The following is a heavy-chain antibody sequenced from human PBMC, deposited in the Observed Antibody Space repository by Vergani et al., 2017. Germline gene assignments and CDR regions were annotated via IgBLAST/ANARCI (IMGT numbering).Heavy chain of an antibody. CDR1: GYTFTGYY. CDR3: ARDYYDSSGHHLPFDY. CDR2: INPNSGGT. V-gene: IGHV1-2*02. Sequence: QVQLVQSGAEVKKPGASVKVSCKASGYTFTGYYMHWVRQAPGQGLEWMGWINPNSGGTNYAQKFQGRVTITADESTSTAYMELSSLRSEDTAVYYCARDYYDSSGHHLPFDYWGQGTLVTVSS. D-gene: IGHD3-22*01. J-gene: IGHJ4*02.